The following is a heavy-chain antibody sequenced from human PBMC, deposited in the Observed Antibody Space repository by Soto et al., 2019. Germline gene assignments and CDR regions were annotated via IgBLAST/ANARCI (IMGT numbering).Heavy chain of an antibody. CDR3: ARGSLGYCSGGSCSHFDY. V-gene: IGHV1-69*13. CDR1: GGTFSSYA. Sequence: SVKVSCKASGGTFSSYAISWVRQAPGQGLEWMGGIIPIFGTANYAQKFQGRVTITADESTSTAYMELSSLRSEDTAVYYCARGSLGYCSGGSCSHFDYWGQGTPVTVSS. J-gene: IGHJ4*02. D-gene: IGHD2-15*01. CDR2: IIPIFGTA.